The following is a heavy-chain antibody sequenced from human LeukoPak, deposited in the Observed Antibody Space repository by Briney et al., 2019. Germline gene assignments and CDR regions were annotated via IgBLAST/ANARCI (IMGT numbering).Heavy chain of an antibody. CDR2: IYTSGST. CDR3: ARATMVRGVIRFDP. J-gene: IGHJ5*02. Sequence: PSETLSLTCTVSGGSISSYYWSWIRQPAGKGLGWIGRIYTSGSTNYNPSLKSRVTMSVDTSKNQFSLKLSSVTAAGTAVYYCARATMVRGVIRFDPWGQGTLVTVSS. V-gene: IGHV4-4*07. D-gene: IGHD3-10*01. CDR1: GGSISSYY.